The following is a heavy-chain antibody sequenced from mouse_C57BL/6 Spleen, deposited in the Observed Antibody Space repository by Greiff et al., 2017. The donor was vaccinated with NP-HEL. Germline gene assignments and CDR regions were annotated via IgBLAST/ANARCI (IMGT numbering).Heavy chain of an antibody. CDR2: IYTGSGNT. D-gene: IGHD2-5*01. J-gene: IGHJ2*01. CDR1: GYTFTDYY. CDR3: ARWAYYSNLDY. Sequence: VQLQQSGAELVRPGASVKLSCKASGYTFTDYYINWVKQRPGQGLEWIARIYTGSGNTYYNEKFKGKATLTAEKSSSTAYMQLSSLTSEDSAVYFCARWAYYSNLDYWGQGTTLTVSS. V-gene: IGHV1-76*01.